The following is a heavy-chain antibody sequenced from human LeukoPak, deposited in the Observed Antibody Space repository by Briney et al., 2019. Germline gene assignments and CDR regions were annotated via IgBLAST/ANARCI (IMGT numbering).Heavy chain of an antibody. CDR3: ARGRKYQRPKNYFYYYMDV. Sequence: ASVKVSCKASGYTFTSYDINWVRQATGQGLEWMGWMNADSGNTGFAQKFQGRITMTRNTSITTAYLELSSLRSEDTAVYYCARGRKYQRPKNYFYYYMDVWGKGTTVTVSS. J-gene: IGHJ6*03. CDR1: GYTFTSYD. CDR2: MNADSGNT. V-gene: IGHV1-8*01. D-gene: IGHD2-2*01.